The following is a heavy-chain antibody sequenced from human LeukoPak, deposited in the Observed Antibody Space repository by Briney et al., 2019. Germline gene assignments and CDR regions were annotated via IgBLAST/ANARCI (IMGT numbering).Heavy chain of an antibody. Sequence: GGSLRLSCAASGFTFSSYAMSWVRQAPGKGLEWVSAISGSGGSTYYADSVKGRFTISRDNSKNTLYLQMNSLRAEDTAVYYCAKVNIAAAGTDYYYHMDVWGKGTTVTVSS. CDR3: AKVNIAAAGTDYYYHMDV. J-gene: IGHJ6*03. CDR1: GFTFSSYA. V-gene: IGHV3-23*01. CDR2: ISGSGGST. D-gene: IGHD6-13*01.